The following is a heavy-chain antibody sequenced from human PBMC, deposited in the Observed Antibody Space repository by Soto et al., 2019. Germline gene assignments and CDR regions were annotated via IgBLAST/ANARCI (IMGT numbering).Heavy chain of an antibody. Sequence: GGSLRLSCAASGFTVSSNYMSWVRQAPGKGLEWVSVIYSGGSTYYADSVKGRFTISRDNSKNTLYLQMNSLRAEDTAVYYCARAGFGESYFDYWGQGTLVNVSS. CDR1: GFTVSSNY. CDR2: IYSGGST. D-gene: IGHD3-10*01. CDR3: ARAGFGESYFDY. V-gene: IGHV3-66*01. J-gene: IGHJ4*02.